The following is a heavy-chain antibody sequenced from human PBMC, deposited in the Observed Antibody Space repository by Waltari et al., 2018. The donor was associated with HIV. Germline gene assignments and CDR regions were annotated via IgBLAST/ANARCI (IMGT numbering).Heavy chain of an antibody. CDR1: GFSVSNHW. Sequence: VQLVESGGGSIKTGGSLRLSCAASGFSVSNHWMDWVRQGPGKGLVWVARINGDGSTRNYADDLKGRFVISRDNDRNTVYLHLNSLRVEDTAVYFCARASHYFVVSTFDGDYYFDLWGRGTRVAVSS. CDR2: INGDGSTR. V-gene: IGHV3-74*01. D-gene: IGHD2-15*01. CDR3: ARASHYFVVSTFDGDYYFDL. J-gene: IGHJ4*02.